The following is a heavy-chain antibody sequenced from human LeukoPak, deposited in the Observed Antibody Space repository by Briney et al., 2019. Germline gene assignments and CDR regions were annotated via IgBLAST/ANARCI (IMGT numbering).Heavy chain of an antibody. CDR1: GGSISNYF. CDR3: AREYPQLAFGGVIAYYFDY. V-gene: IGHV4-38-2*02. J-gene: IGHJ4*02. Sequence: PSETLSLTCTVSGGSISNYFWSWIRQPPGKGLEWIGSIYHSGSTYYNPSLKSRVTISVDTSKNQFSLKLSSVTAADTAVYYCAREYPQLAFGGVIAYYFDYWGQGTLVTVSS. D-gene: IGHD3-16*02. CDR2: IYHSGST.